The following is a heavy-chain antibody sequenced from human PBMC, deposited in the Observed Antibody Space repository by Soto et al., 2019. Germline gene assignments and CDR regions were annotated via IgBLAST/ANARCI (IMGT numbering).Heavy chain of an antibody. Sequence: GEPLKICCKGAGYSCAGYWITWVRQKPGKGLEWMGRIDPSDSQTYYSPSFRGHVTISVTKSITTVFLQWSSLRASDTAMYYCARQIYDSDTGPNFQYYFDSWGQGTPVTVSS. CDR2: IDPSDSQT. V-gene: IGHV5-10-1*01. CDR3: ARQIYDSDTGPNFQYYFDS. J-gene: IGHJ4*02. CDR1: GYSCAGYW. D-gene: IGHD3-22*01.